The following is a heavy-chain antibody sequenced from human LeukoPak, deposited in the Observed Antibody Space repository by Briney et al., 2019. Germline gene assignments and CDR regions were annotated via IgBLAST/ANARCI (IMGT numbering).Heavy chain of an antibody. CDR2: ISGDGDMT. V-gene: IGHV3-23*01. Sequence: GGSLRLSCAASGFNFANHAMSWVRQTAGKGLEWVSAISGDGDMTYYADSVKGRFTISRDNSKDTLFLQMHSLRPGDTAVYYCVREDTPATANYWGQGTLVTISS. J-gene: IGHJ4*02. D-gene: IGHD2-21*02. CDR3: VREDTPATANY. CDR1: GFNFANHA.